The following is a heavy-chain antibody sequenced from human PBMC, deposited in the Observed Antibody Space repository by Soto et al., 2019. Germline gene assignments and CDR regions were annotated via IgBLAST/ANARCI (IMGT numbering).Heavy chain of an antibody. CDR1: GYTFTSYG. D-gene: IGHD3-10*01. Sequence: ASVKVSCKASGYTFTSYGISWVRQAPGQGLEWMGWISAYNGNTNYAQKFQGRVTMTRDTSISTAYMELSRLRSDDTAVYYCARDLHYYGSGSYYYFDYWGQGTLVTVSS. CDR3: ARDLHYYGSGSYYYFDY. V-gene: IGHV1-18*04. CDR2: ISAYNGNT. J-gene: IGHJ4*02.